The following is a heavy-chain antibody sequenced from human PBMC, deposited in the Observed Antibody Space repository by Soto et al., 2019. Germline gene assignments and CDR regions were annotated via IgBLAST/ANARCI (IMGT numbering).Heavy chain of an antibody. CDR2: IYYSGST. Sequence: SETLSLTCTVSGGSISSSSYYWGWIRQPPGKGLEWIGSIYYSGSTYYNPSLKSRVTISVDTSKNQFSLKLSSVTAADTAVYYCARNTDRYGMDVWGQGTTVTVSS. J-gene: IGHJ6*02. CDR1: GGSISSSSYY. CDR3: ARNTDRYGMDV. V-gene: IGHV4-39*01.